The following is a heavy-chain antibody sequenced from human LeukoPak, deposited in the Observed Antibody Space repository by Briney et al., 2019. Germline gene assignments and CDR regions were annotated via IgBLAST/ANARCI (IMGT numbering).Heavy chain of an antibody. CDR3: ARLSGWYEVGY. J-gene: IGHJ4*02. V-gene: IGHV4-39*02. CDR1: GGSISSSRYH. CDR2: IYYSGST. Sequence: ASETLSLTCTVSGGSISSSRYHWGWIRQPPGKGLEWIGSIYYSGSTYYNPSLKSRLTISVDTSKNHFPLKLSSVTAADTAVYYCARLSGWYEVGYWGQGTLVTVSS. D-gene: IGHD6-19*01.